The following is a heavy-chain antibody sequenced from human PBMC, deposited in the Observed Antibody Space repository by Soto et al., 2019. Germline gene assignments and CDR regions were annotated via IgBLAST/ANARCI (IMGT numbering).Heavy chain of an antibody. D-gene: IGHD3-3*01. CDR3: ASGQDKFLEWLSTMDV. J-gene: IGHJ6*02. CDR2: INAGNGNT. CDR1: VYTFTIYA. Sequence: ASVKVSCKASVYTFTIYAMHWVRQAPGQRLEWMGWINAGNGNTKYSQKFQGRVTITRDTSASTAYMELSSLRSEDTAVYYCASGQDKFLEWLSTMDVWGQGTTVTVSS. V-gene: IGHV1-3*01.